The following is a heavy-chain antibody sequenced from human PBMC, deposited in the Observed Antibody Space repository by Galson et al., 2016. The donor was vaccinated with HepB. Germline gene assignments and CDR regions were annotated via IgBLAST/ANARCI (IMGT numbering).Heavy chain of an antibody. V-gene: IGHV3-30-3*01. CDR2: VSHTGDTT. Sequence: SLRLSCAASGFTFSDWDFYWVRQAPGEGLDWVAVVSHTGDTTFYGDSVKGRFTLSRYNSRNTVDLQIHSLKSEDAAVYFCARDFKLGAPDYMDVWGKGTTVTVS. CDR1: GFTFSDWD. J-gene: IGHJ6*03. D-gene: IGHD1-26*01. CDR3: ARDFKLGAPDYMDV.